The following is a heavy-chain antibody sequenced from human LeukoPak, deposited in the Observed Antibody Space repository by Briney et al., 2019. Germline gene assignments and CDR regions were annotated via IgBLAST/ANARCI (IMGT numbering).Heavy chain of an antibody. Sequence: GESLKISCKGSGYSFTSYWIGWVRQMPGKGLEWMGIIYPGDSDTRYSPSFQGQVTISADKSISTAYLQWSSLKASDTAMYYCARQSIVKAGYSSSWYGLGWFDPWGQGTLVTVSS. D-gene: IGHD6-13*01. CDR1: GYSFTSYW. CDR3: ARQSIVKAGYSSSWYGLGWFDP. CDR2: IYPGDSDT. V-gene: IGHV5-51*01. J-gene: IGHJ5*02.